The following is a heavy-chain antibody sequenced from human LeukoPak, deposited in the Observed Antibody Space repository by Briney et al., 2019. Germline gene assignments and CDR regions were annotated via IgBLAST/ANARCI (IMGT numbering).Heavy chain of an antibody. CDR2: IYYSGST. J-gene: IGHJ5*02. D-gene: IGHD1-26*01. CDR3: ARGATIGWFDP. V-gene: IGHV4-39*07. CDR1: GVSISSGSNY. Sequence: SETLSLTCSVSGVSISSGSNYWGWIRQPPGKTLEWIGSIYYSGSTYYNPSLKSRVTISVDTSKNQFSLKLSSVTAADTAVYYCARGATIGWFDPWGQGTLVTVSS.